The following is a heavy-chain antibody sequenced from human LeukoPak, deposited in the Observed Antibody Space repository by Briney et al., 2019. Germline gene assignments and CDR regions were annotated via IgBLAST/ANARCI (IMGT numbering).Heavy chain of an antibody. J-gene: IGHJ5*02. CDR1: GGTFSSYA. V-gene: IGHV1-69*13. CDR2: IIPIFGTA. Sequence: SVKVSCKASGGTFSSYAISWVRQAPGQGLEWMGGIIPIFGTANYAQRFQGRVTITADESTSTAYMELSSLRSEDTAVYYCARAAAIGSWFDPWGQGTLVTVSS. CDR3: ARAAAIGSWFDP. D-gene: IGHD2-2*01.